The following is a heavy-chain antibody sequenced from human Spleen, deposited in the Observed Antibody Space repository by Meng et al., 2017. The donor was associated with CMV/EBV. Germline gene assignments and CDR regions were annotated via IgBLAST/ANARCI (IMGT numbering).Heavy chain of an antibody. CDR3: ARESEVAQ. J-gene: IGHJ4*02. CDR2: VYTSGSK. Sequence: SRTCTVSGGSISSTPYYWGWIRQPAGKGLEWIGCVYTSGSKYYNQSLKSRVTISLDTSNNQFSLRLSSVTAADTAVYYCARESEVAQWGRGTLVTVSS. CDR1: GGSISSTPYY. V-gene: IGHV4-39*07.